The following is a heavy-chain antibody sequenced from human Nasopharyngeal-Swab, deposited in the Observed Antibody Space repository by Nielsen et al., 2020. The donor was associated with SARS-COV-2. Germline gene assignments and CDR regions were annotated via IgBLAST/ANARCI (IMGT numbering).Heavy chain of an antibody. CDR1: GFTFSSYA. CDR3: AKDGGNSPYYYYGMDV. CDR2: ISGSGGST. D-gene: IGHD4-23*01. J-gene: IGHJ6*02. V-gene: IGHV3-23*01. Sequence: GGSLRLSCAASGFTFSSYAMSWVRQAPGKGLEWVSAISGSGGSTYYADSVKGRFTISRDNSKNPLYLQMNSLRAEDPAVYYCAKDGGNSPYYYYGMDVWGQGTTVTVSS.